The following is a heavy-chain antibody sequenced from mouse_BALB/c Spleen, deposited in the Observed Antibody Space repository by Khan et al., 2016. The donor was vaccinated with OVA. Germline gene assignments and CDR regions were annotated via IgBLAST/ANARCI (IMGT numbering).Heavy chain of an antibody. CDR3: AKAVWSYYYTLDY. J-gene: IGHJ4*01. CDR1: GFSLSDYG. Sequence: QVQLKQSGPGLVAPSQNLSITCTVSGFSLSDYGVSWIRQPPGKGLEWLGVIWGGGSTYYNSALKSRLSTSKDNSKSKVFLKMSSLQSDDTAMFYWAKAVWSYYYTLDYWGQGTSVTVSS. CDR2: IWGGGST. V-gene: IGHV2-6-5*01.